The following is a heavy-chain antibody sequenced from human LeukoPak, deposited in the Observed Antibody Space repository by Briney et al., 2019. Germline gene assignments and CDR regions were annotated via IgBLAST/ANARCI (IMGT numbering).Heavy chain of an antibody. D-gene: IGHD3-10*02. CDR3: ARDHVRSHGGYYYCGMDV. J-gene: IGHJ6*02. V-gene: IGHV3-48*04. CDR2: ISSSSSTI. CDR1: GFTFSSYS. Sequence: GGSLRLSCAASGFTFSSYSMNWVRQAPGKGLEWVSYISSSSSTIYYADSVKGRFTISRDNAKNSLYLQMNSLRAEDTAVYYCARDHVRSHGGYYYCGMDVWGQGTTVTVSS.